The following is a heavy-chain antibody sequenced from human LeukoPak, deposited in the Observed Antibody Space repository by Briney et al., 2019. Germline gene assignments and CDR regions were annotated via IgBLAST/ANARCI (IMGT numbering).Heavy chain of an antibody. J-gene: IGHJ4*02. CDR1: GFTFSSYW. CDR3: ARDAFRDGYNMGDY. Sequence: GGSLRLSCAASGFTFSSYWMSWVRQAPGKGLEWVANIKQDGSEKYYVDSVKGRFTISRDNSKNTLYLQMNSLRAEDTAVYYCARDAFRDGYNMGDYWGQGTLVTVSS. V-gene: IGHV3-7*01. CDR2: IKQDGSEK. D-gene: IGHD5-24*01.